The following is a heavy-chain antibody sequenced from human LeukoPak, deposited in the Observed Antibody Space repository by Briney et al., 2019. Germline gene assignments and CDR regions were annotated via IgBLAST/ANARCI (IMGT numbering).Heavy chain of an antibody. D-gene: IGHD1-26*01. Sequence: ASVKVSCKASGYTFTSYYMHWVRQAPGQGLEWMGIINPSGGSTSYAQKFQGRVTMTRDTSTSTVYMELSSLRSEDTAVYYCAADLGGMVGVVWGMDVWGQGTTVTVSS. V-gene: IGHV1-46*01. CDR3: AADLGGMVGVVWGMDV. CDR1: GYTFTSYY. J-gene: IGHJ6*02. CDR2: INPSGGST.